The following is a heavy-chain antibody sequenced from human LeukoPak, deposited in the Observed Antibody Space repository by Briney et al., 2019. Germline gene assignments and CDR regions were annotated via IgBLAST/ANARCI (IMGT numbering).Heavy chain of an antibody. CDR2: ISAYNGNT. CDR3: ARGGVRFLEWLPLDY. J-gene: IGHJ4*02. CDR1: GYTFTSYG. Sequence: ASVKVSCKASGYTFTSYGISWVRQAPGQGLEWMGWISAYNGNTNYAQKLQSRVTMTTDTSTSTAYMELRSLRSEDTAVYYCARGGVRFLEWLPLDYWGQGTLVTVSS. V-gene: IGHV1-18*01. D-gene: IGHD3-3*01.